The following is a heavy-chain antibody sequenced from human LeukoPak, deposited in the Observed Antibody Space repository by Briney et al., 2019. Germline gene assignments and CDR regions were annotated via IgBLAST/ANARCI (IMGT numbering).Heavy chain of an antibody. D-gene: IGHD6-13*01. Sequence: PGGSLRLSCAASGFIFTSHGMHWVRQAPGKGLERVAVIWFDGSNQFYADSVKGRFTISRDNSKNTLYLQMNSLRAEDTAVYYCARGPYSSSWYYFEYWGQGTLVTVSS. J-gene: IGHJ4*02. CDR3: ARGPYSSSWYYFEY. CDR2: IWFDGSNQ. CDR1: GFIFTSHG. V-gene: IGHV3-33*01.